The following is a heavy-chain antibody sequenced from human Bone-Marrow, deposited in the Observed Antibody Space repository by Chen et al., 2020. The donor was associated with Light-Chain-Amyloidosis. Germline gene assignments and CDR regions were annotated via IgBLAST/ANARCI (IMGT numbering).Heavy chain of an antibody. J-gene: IGHJ4*02. CDR3: ARRRDGYNFDY. Sequence: EVQLEQSGPEVKKPGASLKISCKCSGYTFPNYWIGWVRQMPGKGLEWMGVIYPDDSDARYSPSFEGQVTISADKSITTAYLQWRSLKASDTAMYYCARRRDGYNFDYWGQGTLVTVSS. CDR2: IYPDDSDA. D-gene: IGHD5-12*01. V-gene: IGHV5-51*01. CDR1: GYTFPNYW.